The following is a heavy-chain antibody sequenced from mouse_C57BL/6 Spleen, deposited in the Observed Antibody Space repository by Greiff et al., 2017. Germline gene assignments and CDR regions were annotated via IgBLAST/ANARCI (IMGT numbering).Heavy chain of an antibody. Sequence: EVKLMESGPGLVKPSPTVFLSCTVTGFSITTGNYRWSWLRQFPGNKLEWIGYIYYSGTITYNPSLTSRTTITRDTPKNQFFLEMNSLTAEDTATYYCAGYYDYGGFAYWGQGTLVTVSA. CDR3: AGYYDYGGFAY. V-gene: IGHV3-5*01. CDR2: IYYSGTI. D-gene: IGHD2-4*01. J-gene: IGHJ3*01. CDR1: GFSITTGNYR.